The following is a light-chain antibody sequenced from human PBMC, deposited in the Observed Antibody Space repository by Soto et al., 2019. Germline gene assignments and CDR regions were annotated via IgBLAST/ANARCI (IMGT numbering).Light chain of an antibody. CDR2: GAY. CDR3: QQYGSSVWT. Sequence: EIVMTQSPATLSVSPGERATLSCRASQSVSSNLAWYQQHPGQAPSLLIYGAYTRATDIPDRFSGSGSGTDFTLTIRRLEPEDFAVYYCQQYGSSVWTFGQGTKVDIK. V-gene: IGKV3D-15*01. J-gene: IGKJ1*01. CDR1: QSVSSN.